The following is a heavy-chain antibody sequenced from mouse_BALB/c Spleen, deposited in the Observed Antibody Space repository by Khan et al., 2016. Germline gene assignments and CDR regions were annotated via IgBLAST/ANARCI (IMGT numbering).Heavy chain of an antibody. CDR1: GFTFSSFG. Sequence: EVELVESGGGLVQPGGSWKLSCAASGFTFSSFGMHWVRQAPEKGLEWVAYISSGSSTIYYADTVKGRFTISRDNPKNTLFLQMTSLRSEDTAMYYCARSSYYGSSYPYAMDYWGQGTSVTVSS. CDR3: ARSSYYGSSYPYAMDY. J-gene: IGHJ4*01. D-gene: IGHD1-1*01. CDR2: ISSGSSTI. V-gene: IGHV5-17*02.